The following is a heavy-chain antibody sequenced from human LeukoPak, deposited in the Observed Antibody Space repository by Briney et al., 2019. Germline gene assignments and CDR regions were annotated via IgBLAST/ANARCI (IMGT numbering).Heavy chain of an antibody. CDR2: ISSSSSYI. Sequence: GGSRRLSRAASGFTFSSYSMNWVRQAPGKGLEWVSSISSSSSYIFYADSVKGRFTISRDNAKNSLYLQMNSLRAEDTAVYYCARDYYDSSGYYHGDYWGQRNKVTVSS. V-gene: IGHV3-21*01. CDR3: ARDYYDSSGYYHGDY. D-gene: IGHD3-22*01. J-gene: IGHJ4*02. CDR1: GFTFSSYS.